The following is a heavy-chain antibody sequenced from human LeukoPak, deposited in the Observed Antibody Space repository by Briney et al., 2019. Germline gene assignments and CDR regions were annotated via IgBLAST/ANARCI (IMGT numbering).Heavy chain of an antibody. Sequence: RRSLRLSCAASGFTFSSYAMHWVRQAPGKGLEWVAVISYDGSNKYYADSVKGRFTISRDNSKNTLYLQMNSLRAEDTAVYYCARFVGGPDYWGQGTLVTVSS. CDR2: ISYDGSNK. CDR1: GFTFSSYA. CDR3: ARFVGGPDY. V-gene: IGHV3-30*14. J-gene: IGHJ4*02. D-gene: IGHD4-23*01.